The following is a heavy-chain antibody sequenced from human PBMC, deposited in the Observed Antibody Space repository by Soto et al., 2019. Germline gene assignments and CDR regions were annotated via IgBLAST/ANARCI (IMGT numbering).Heavy chain of an antibody. V-gene: IGHV3-30*18. CDR2: ISYHGINT. Sequence: QVQLVESGGGGVQPGGSLRVACAASGFTFGSYAMHWVRQAPGKGLEWVAGISYHGINTHYADSMKGRFRISRDNDDNPVNLDLNSLRREDTTVYYCANAGVSGYDWGWLASWGQGPLVIVSS. J-gene: IGHJ5*02. CDR3: ANAGVSGYDWGWLAS. CDR1: GFTFGSYA. D-gene: IGHD5-12*01.